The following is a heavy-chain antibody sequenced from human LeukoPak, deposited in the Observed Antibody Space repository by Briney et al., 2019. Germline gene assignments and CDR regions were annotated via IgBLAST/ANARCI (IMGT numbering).Heavy chain of an antibody. Sequence: SVKVSCKASGYTFTGYYLHGVQPAPAQGLEWMGWINPNSGGTNYAQKFQGRVTMTRDTSISTAYMELSRLRSDDTAVYYGARDRQASSGSSANGGEGSLVTVSS. CDR2: INPNSGGT. CDR1: GYTFTGYY. CDR3: ARDRQASSGSSAN. J-gene: IGHJ4*02. D-gene: IGHD2-15*01. V-gene: IGHV1-2*02.